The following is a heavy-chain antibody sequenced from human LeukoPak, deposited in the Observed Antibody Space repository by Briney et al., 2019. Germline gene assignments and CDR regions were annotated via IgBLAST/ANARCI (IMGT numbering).Heavy chain of an antibody. V-gene: IGHV4-34*01. CDR3: ASLDDCSGGSCYAEFFDY. CDR1: GGSFSGYY. CDR2: INHSGNT. Sequence: PSETLSLTCAVYGGSFSGYYWTWIRQPPGKGLEWIGEINHSGNTNYNPSLKSRVTMSVDTSKNQFSLKLSSVTAADTAVYYCASLDDCSGGSCYAEFFDYWGQGTLVTVSS. J-gene: IGHJ4*02. D-gene: IGHD2-15*01.